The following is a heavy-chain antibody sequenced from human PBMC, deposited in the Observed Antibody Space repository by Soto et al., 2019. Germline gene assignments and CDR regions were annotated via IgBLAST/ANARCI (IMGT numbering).Heavy chain of an antibody. D-gene: IGHD3-10*01. CDR3: ARDWVVRSMFDI. CDR2: IIPIFGTA. J-gene: IGHJ3*02. CDR1: GGTFSSYA. V-gene: IGHV1-69*13. Sequence: ASVKVSCKASGGTFSSYAISWVRQAPGQGLEWMGGIIPIFGTANYAQKFQGRVTITADESTSTAYMELSSLRSEDTAVYYCARDWVVRSMFDIWGQGTMVTVSS.